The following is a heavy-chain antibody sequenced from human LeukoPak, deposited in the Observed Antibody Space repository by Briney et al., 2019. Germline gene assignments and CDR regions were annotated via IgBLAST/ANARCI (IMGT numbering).Heavy chain of an antibody. Sequence: GASVKVSCKASGYTFTGYYMHWVRQAPGQGLEWMGWINPNSGGTNYAQKFQGRVTMTRDTSISTAYMELSRLRSDDTAAYYCARDTGYCTNGVCYLFDYWGQGTLVTVSS. D-gene: IGHD2-8*01. J-gene: IGHJ4*02. CDR3: ARDTGYCTNGVCYLFDY. CDR2: INPNSGGT. V-gene: IGHV1-2*02. CDR1: GYTFTGYY.